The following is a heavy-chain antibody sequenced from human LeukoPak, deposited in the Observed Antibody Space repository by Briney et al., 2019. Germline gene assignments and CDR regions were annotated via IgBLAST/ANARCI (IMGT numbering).Heavy chain of an antibody. D-gene: IGHD1-26*01. CDR3: ARDGTSGSYWD. CDR1: GFTFSSYS. V-gene: IGHV3-21*01. J-gene: IGHJ4*02. CDR2: ISSSSSYI. Sequence: GGSLRLSCAASGFTFSSYSMNWVRQAPGKGLEWVSFISSSSSYIYHADSVKGRFTISRDNAKNSLYLQMNSLRAEDTAVYYCARDGTSGSYWDWGQGTLVTVSS.